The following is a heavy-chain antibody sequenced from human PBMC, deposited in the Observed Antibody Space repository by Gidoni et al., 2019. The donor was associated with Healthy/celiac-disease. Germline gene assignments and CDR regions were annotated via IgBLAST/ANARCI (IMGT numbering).Heavy chain of an antibody. Sequence: QVQLVQSGAEVKQPGASVKVSCKASGYTLTGYYMHWVRQAPGQGLEWMGWINPNSGGTNYAQKFQGRVTMTRDTSISTAYMELSRRRSDDTAVYYCARDRVAARPGYFDLWGRGTLVTVSS. D-gene: IGHD6-6*01. J-gene: IGHJ2*01. CDR1: GYTLTGYY. CDR3: ARDRVAARPGYFDL. V-gene: IGHV1-2*02. CDR2: INPNSGGT.